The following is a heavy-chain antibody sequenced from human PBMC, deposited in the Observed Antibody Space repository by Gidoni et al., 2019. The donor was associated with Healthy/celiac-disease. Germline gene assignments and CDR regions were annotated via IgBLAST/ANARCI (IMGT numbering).Heavy chain of an antibody. CDR2: INPSGGST. Sequence: QVQLVQSGAEVKKPGASVKVSCRASGDTFTSYYTRWVRQAPGQGLEWMGIINPSGGSTSDAQKFQGRVTMTRDTSTSTVYMELSSLRSEDTAVYYCARQVATKGGLGVWGQGTLVTVSS. J-gene: IGHJ4*02. CDR1: GDTFTSYY. V-gene: IGHV1-46*01. CDR3: ARQVATKGGLGV. D-gene: IGHD5-12*01.